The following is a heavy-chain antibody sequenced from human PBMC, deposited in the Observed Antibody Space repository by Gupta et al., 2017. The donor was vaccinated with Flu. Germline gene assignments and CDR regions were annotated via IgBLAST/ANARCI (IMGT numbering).Heavy chain of an antibody. D-gene: IGHD3-22*01. CDR1: GFTCGNEG. Sequence: EVKLVGSGGGVVQPGRAMRRACTASGFTCGNEGMTWFRKGPGKGLEWVGVIRSKAYDVTTDYAASVKGRFTISRDDSSSIADLQMNSLKTDDTAMYYCAIAPFYSATSGYYFDYWGLGTLVTVSS. CDR3: AIAPFYSATSGYYFDY. V-gene: IGHV3-49*03. CDR2: IRSKAYDVTT. J-gene: IGHJ4*02.